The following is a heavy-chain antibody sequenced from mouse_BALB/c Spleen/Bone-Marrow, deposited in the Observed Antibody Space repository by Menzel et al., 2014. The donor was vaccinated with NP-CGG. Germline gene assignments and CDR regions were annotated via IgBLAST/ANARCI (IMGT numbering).Heavy chain of an antibody. CDR2: IWAGGST. CDR3: AREPSTMITTGFAY. CDR1: GFSLTSYG. D-gene: IGHD2-4*01. V-gene: IGHV2-9*02. Sequence: VKLVESGPGLVAPSQSLPITCTVSGFSLTSYGVHWVRQPPGKGLEWLGVIWAGGSTNYNSALMSRLSISKDNSKSQVFLKMNSLQTDDTAMYYCAREPSTMITTGFAYWGQGTLVTVSA. J-gene: IGHJ3*01.